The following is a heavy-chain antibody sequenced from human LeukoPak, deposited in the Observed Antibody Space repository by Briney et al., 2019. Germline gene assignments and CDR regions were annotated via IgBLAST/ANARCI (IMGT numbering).Heavy chain of an antibody. CDR2: IRYDGSNK. CDR3: AKDQDSRSIALDFDY. J-gene: IGHJ4*02. CDR1: GFAFSSYG. Sequence: GGSLRLSCAASGFAFSSYGMHWVRQAPGKGLEWVAFIRYDGSNKYYADSVKGRFTISRDNSKNTLYLQMNSLRAEDTAVYYCAKDQDSRSIALDFDYWGQGTLVTVSS. D-gene: IGHD6-13*01. V-gene: IGHV3-30*02.